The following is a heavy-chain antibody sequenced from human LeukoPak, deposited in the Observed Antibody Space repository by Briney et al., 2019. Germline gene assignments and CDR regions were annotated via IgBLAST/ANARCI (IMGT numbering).Heavy chain of an antibody. D-gene: IGHD6-13*01. CDR2: ISSSGSTI. CDR3: AKSDGEQLVNYAFDI. V-gene: IGHV3-48*03. J-gene: IGHJ3*02. Sequence: GGSLRLSCAASGFTFSSYEMDWVRQAPGKGLEWVSYISSSGSTIYYADSVKGRFTISRDNAKNSLYLQMNSLRAEDTALYYCAKSDGEQLVNYAFDIWGQGTMVTVSS. CDR1: GFTFSSYE.